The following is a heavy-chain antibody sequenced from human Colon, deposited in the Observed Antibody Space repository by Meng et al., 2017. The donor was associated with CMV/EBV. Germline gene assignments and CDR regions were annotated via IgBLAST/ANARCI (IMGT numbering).Heavy chain of an antibody. CDR1: GASITSYY. CDR3: ARDSNLSGLAY. V-gene: IGHV4-4*07. CDR2: VYISGNT. D-gene: IGHD3-10*01. J-gene: IGHJ4*02. Sequence: QVQLRDPGPGLVKPSETLSLPCTVSGASITSYYWSWIRQPAGKGLEWIGRVYISGNTNYNPSLKSRVTMSIDTSKNQLSLNIRSVTAADTAVYYCARDSNLSGLAYWGQGTLVTVSS.